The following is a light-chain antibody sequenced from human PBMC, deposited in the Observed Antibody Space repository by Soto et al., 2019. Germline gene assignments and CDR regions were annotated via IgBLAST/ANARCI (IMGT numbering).Light chain of an antibody. J-gene: IGKJ1*01. CDR2: GAS. Sequence: DIVMTQSPATLSVSPGERATLSCRASQGVSSNLAWYQQRPGQAPRLLIYGASTRASGIPTRFVGSGSGTAFTLTISSLQSEDFAVYYCQQNNNWPRTFGQGTKVEI. CDR3: QQNNNWPRT. CDR1: QGVSSN. V-gene: IGKV3-15*01.